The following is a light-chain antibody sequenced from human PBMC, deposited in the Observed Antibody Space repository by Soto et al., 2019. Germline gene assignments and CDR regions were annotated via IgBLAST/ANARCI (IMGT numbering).Light chain of an antibody. CDR2: AAS. CDR3: QQSDRIPYT. J-gene: IGKJ2*01. Sequence: DIQMTQSPSSLSASVGDRVTISCRASQSINTFLNWYQQKPGKAPKLLIYAASHFQTVVPSRFSGRGSGTDFTLVISNLQPEDFATYYCQQSDRIPYTFGQGTRLEIK. V-gene: IGKV1-39*01. CDR1: QSINTF.